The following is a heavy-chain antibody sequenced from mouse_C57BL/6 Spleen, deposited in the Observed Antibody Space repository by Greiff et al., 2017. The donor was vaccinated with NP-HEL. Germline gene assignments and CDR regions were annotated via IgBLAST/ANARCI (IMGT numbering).Heavy chain of an antibody. CDR2: IYPGSGST. D-gene: IGHD1-1*01. CDR1: GYTFTSYW. V-gene: IGHV1-55*01. CDR3: AISTVALGGYFDV. J-gene: IGHJ1*03. Sequence: QVQLQQPGAELVKPGASVKMSCKASGYTFTSYWITWVKPRPGQGLEWIGDIYPGSGSTNYNEKFKSKATLTVDTSSSTAYMQLSSLTSEDSAVYYCAISTVALGGYFDVWGTGTTVTVSS.